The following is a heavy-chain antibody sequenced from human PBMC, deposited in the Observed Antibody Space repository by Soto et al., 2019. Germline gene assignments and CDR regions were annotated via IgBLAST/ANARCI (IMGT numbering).Heavy chain of an antibody. Sequence: LRLSFAASGFSFSDYAMSWVRQAPGKGLEWVSVISESGGSTHYADSVRGRFTVSRDNSKNSLSLRMNSLRDEDTAVYFCAKRSPYSSGRYSPIFDYWGQGALVTVSS. V-gene: IGHV3-23*01. CDR1: GFSFSDYA. CDR2: ISESGGST. J-gene: IGHJ4*02. D-gene: IGHD6-25*01. CDR3: AKRSPYSSGRYSPIFDY.